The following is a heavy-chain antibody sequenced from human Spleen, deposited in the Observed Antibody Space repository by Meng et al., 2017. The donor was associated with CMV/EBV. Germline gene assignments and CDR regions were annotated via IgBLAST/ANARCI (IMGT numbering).Heavy chain of an antibody. CDR2: MNPKSGHT. J-gene: IGHJ4*02. D-gene: IGHD4-17*01. Sequence: ASVKVSCKATGYTFTTYDINWVRQATGQWLEWIGWMNPKSGHTGCAQKFQGRVTMTRATFISTAYMELTSLTSEDTAMYYCARAAGDLDYWGQGTLVTVSS. CDR1: GYTFTTYD. V-gene: IGHV1-8*01. CDR3: ARAAGDLDY.